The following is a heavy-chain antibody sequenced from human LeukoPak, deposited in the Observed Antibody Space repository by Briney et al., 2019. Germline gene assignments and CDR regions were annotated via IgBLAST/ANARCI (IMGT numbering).Heavy chain of an antibody. CDR1: GGSFSGYY. V-gene: IGHV4-34*01. D-gene: IGHD3-10*01. Sequence: SETLSLTCAVYGGSFSGYYWSWIRQPPGKGLEWIGEINHSGSTNYNPSLKSRVTMSVDTSKNQFSLKLSSVTAADTAVYYCARDNGLTMVRGVIIDYYYYMDVWGKGTTVTISS. CDR2: INHSGST. CDR3: ARDNGLTMVRGVIIDYYYYMDV. J-gene: IGHJ6*03.